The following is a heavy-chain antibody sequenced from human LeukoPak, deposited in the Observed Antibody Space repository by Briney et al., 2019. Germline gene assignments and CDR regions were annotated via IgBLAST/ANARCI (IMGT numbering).Heavy chain of an antibody. CDR3: ARDRANSRYYYYGMDV. CDR1: GFTFSSYG. J-gene: IGHJ6*02. Sequence: GGSLRLSCAASGFTFSSYGMHWVRQAPGKGLEWVAVIWYDGSNKYYADSVKGRFTISRDNSKNTPYLQMNSLRAEDTAVYYCARDRANSRYYYYGMDVWGQGTTVTVSS. V-gene: IGHV3-33*01. CDR2: IWYDGSNK. D-gene: IGHD2/OR15-2a*01.